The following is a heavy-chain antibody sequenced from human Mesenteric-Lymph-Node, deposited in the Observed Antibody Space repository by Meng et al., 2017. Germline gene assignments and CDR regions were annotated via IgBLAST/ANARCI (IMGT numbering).Heavy chain of an antibody. CDR3: ARIAPTGLPGADY. CDR2: INHSGST. V-gene: IGHV4-34*01. CDR1: GGSFSGYY. Sequence: SQTLSLTCAVYGGSFSGYYWSWIRQPPGKGLEWIGEINHSGSTNYNPSLKSRVTISVDTSKNQFSLKLSSVTAADTAVYYCARIAPTGLPGADYWGQGTLVTVSS. D-gene: IGHD7-27*01. J-gene: IGHJ4*02.